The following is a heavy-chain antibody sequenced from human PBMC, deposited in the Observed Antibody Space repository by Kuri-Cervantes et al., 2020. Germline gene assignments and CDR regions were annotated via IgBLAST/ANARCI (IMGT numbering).Heavy chain of an antibody. V-gene: IGHV4-39*01. Sequence: SETLSLTCTVSGGSISSYYWGWIRQPPGKGLEWIGSIYYSGSTYYNPSLKSRVTISVDTSKNQFSLKLSSVTAADTAVHYCASQDYYGSGFDYWGQGTLVTVSS. CDR2: IYYSGST. J-gene: IGHJ4*02. CDR1: GGSISSYY. CDR3: ASQDYYGSGFDY. D-gene: IGHD3-10*01.